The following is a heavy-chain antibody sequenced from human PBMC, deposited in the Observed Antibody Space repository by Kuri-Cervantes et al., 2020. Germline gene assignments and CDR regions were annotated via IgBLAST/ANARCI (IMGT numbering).Heavy chain of an antibody. CDR3: ARAPFMTNWFDP. J-gene: IGHJ5*02. CDR2: INHSGST. D-gene: IGHD2-21*02. CDR1: GGSVSSGSYY. Sequence: GSLRLSCTVSGGSVSSGSYYWSWIRQPPGKGLEWIGDINHSGSTNYNPSLKSRVTISVDTSKNQFSLKLSSVTAADTAVYYCARAPFMTNWFDPWGQGTLVTVSS. V-gene: IGHV4-39*07.